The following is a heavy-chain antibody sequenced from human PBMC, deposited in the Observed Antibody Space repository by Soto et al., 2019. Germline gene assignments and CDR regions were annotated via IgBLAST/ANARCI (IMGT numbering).Heavy chain of an antibody. Sequence: GGSLRLSCAASGFTVSRSYMTWARQAPGKGLEWVSDIYRGGDTHYADSVKGRFSISRDTSKNTLYLQMNSLRAEDTAMYYCAKDSDYGGFEYWGQGTLVTVS. CDR3: AKDSDYGGFEY. V-gene: IGHV3-66*01. D-gene: IGHD4-17*01. CDR1: GFTVSRSY. J-gene: IGHJ4*02. CDR2: IYRGGDT.